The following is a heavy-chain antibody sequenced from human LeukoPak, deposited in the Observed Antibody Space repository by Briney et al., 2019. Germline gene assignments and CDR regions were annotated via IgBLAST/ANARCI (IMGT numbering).Heavy chain of an antibody. Sequence: GGSLRLSCAASGFTFSRYEMNWVSQAPGKRLEWVSYISSSGSTIYYADSVKGRFTISRDNAKNSLYLQMNSLRAEDTAVYYCARGVVVVVPAAMTYFDYWGQGTLVTVSS. CDR3: ARGVVVVVPAAMTYFDY. J-gene: IGHJ4*02. CDR1: GFTFSRYE. CDR2: ISSSGSTI. V-gene: IGHV3-48*03. D-gene: IGHD2-2*01.